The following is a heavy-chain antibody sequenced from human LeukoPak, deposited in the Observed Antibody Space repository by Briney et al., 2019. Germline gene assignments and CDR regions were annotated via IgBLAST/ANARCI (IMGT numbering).Heavy chain of an antibody. CDR3: TSQGVAVAGRNY. CDR1: GFTFSGSA. CDR2: IRSKANSYAT. J-gene: IGHJ4*02. V-gene: IGHV3-73*01. D-gene: IGHD6-19*01. Sequence: PGGSLRLSCAASGFTFSGSAMHWVRQASGKGLEWVGRIRSKANSYATAYAASVKGGFTISRDDSKNTAYLQMNSLKTGDTAVYYCTSQGVAVAGRNYWGQGTLVTVSS.